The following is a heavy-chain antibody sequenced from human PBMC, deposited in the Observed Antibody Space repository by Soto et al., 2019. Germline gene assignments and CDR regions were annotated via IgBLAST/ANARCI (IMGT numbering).Heavy chain of an antibody. J-gene: IGHJ6*02. CDR2: IYPGDSDT. Sequence: PGDAPKISCKGSGYTFTDYWIGWVRQLPGKGLEWMGIIYPGDSDTRYSPSFQGHVTITVDKSTSTAYLQWNTLKASDTAMYYCARNIMNCRYFYYAIDVCGQGTTGTVCS. D-gene: IGHD2-21*01. V-gene: IGHV5-51*01. CDR3: ARNIMNCRYFYYAIDV. CDR1: GYTFTDYW.